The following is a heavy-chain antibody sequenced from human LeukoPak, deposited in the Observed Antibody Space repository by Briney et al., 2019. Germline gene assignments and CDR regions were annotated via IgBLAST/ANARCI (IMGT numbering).Heavy chain of an antibody. Sequence: NPSETLSLTCAVYGGSFSGYYWSWIRQPPGKGLEWIGEINHSGSTNYNPSLKSRVTISVDTSKNQFSLKLSSVTAADTAVYYCARGDSSSWYVLSALDMDVWGKGTTVTVSS. CDR2: INHSGST. D-gene: IGHD6-13*01. V-gene: IGHV4-34*01. CDR1: GGSFSGYY. J-gene: IGHJ6*03. CDR3: ARGDSSSWYVLSALDMDV.